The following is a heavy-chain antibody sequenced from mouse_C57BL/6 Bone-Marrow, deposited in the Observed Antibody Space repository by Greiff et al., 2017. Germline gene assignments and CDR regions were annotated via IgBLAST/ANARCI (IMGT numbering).Heavy chain of an antibody. CDR3: AREEDYYGSSRAWFAY. D-gene: IGHD1-1*01. J-gene: IGHJ3*01. CDR1: GYTFTSYW. CDR2: IDPSDSYT. V-gene: IGHV1-50*01. Sequence: QVQLKQPGAELVKPGASVKLSCKASGYTFTSYWMQWVKQRPGQGLEWIGEIDPSDSYTNYNQKFKGKATLTVDTSSSTAYMQLNSLTSEDSAVYYCAREEDYYGSSRAWFAYWGQGTLVTVSA.